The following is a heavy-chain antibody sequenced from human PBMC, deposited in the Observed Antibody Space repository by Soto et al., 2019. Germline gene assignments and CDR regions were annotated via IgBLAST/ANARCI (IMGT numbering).Heavy chain of an antibody. CDR1: GFTFSSYA. J-gene: IGHJ4*02. V-gene: IGHV3-49*04. CDR2: IRVKAYGGTT. D-gene: IGHD3-22*01. CDR3: TRDQYFDSSAYLKHFFDY. Sequence: GGSLRLSCAASGFTFSSYAMSWVRQAPGKGLEWVGCIRVKAYGGTTEYAASVKGRFTISRDDSKDIAYLQMNSLNTEDTGVYYCTRDQYFDSSAYLKHFFDYWGQGMLVTVSS.